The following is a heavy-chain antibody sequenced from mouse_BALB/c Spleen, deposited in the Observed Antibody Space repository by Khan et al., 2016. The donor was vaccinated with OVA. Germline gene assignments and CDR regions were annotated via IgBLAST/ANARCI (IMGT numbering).Heavy chain of an antibody. CDR3: NGKYYCGRDYFDY. CDR2: IDPENGDT. Sequence: VQLQQPGAELVRPGASVKLSCTTSGFNIKDYYILWVKQRPEQGLEWIGWIDPENGDTEYAPKFQGKATMTADTSSNTAYLQLSSLTSEDTAMYYCNGKYYCGRDYFDYWGQGTPLTVSA. CDR1: GFNIKDYY. V-gene: IGHV14-4*02. D-gene: IGHD1-1*01. J-gene: IGHJ2*01.